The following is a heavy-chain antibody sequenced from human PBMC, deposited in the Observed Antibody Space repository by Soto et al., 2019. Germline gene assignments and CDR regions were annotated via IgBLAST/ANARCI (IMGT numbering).Heavy chain of an antibody. D-gene: IGHD6-13*01. V-gene: IGHV1-3*01. J-gene: IGHJ4*02. CDR1: GYTFTSYA. CDR3: ARDSSSWYFDPPHYFDY. CDR2: INAGNGNT. Sequence: GASVKVSCKASGYTFTSYAMHWVRQAPGQRLEWMGWINAGNGNTKYSQKFQGRVTITRDTSASTAYMELSSLRSEDTAVYYCARDSSSWYFDPPHYFDYWGQGTLVTVSS.